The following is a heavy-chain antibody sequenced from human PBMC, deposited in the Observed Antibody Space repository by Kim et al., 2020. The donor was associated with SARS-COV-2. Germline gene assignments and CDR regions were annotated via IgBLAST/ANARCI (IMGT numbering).Heavy chain of an antibody. Sequence: SVKVSCKASGGTFSSYAISWVRQAPGQGLEWMGRIIPILGIANYAQKFQGRVTITADKSTSTAYMELSSLRSEDTAVYYCAREAGYYGSGSYYNRNWFDPWGQGTLVTVSS. CDR3: AREAGYYGSGSYYNRNWFDP. CDR1: GGTFSSYA. J-gene: IGHJ5*02. D-gene: IGHD3-10*01. CDR2: IIPILGIA. V-gene: IGHV1-69*04.